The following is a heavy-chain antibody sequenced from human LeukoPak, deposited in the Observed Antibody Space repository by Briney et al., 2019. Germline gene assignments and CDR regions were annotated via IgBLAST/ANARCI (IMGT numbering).Heavy chain of an antibody. V-gene: IGHV3-13*01. J-gene: IGHJ4*02. CDR3: ARDRPDYGAERFAY. D-gene: IGHD4-17*01. CDR1: GFTFSNYD. CDR2: IGTAGDT. Sequence: GGSLRLSCAASGFTFSNYDMHWVRQATGKGLEWVSGIGTAGDTYYPDSVKGRFTISRENAKNSLYLQMNSQRAEDTAVYYCARDRPDYGAERFAYWGQGTLVTVSS.